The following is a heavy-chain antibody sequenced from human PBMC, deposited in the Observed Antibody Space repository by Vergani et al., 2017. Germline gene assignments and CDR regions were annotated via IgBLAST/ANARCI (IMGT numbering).Heavy chain of an antibody. V-gene: IGHV3-7*03. CDR2: INQDGSEK. J-gene: IGHJ4*02. CDR3: ARLSYDTTPYLQGGYDC. D-gene: IGHD3-22*01. CDR1: GFMFNTYW. Sequence: EVQLVESGGGLVQPGGSLRLSCATSGFMFNTYWMSWVRQAPGKGLEWVAHINQDGSEKYYVESVKGRFTISRDNAKNSLYLQMNSLRDEDTAVYYCARLSYDTTPYLQGGYDCWGQGTLVSVSS.